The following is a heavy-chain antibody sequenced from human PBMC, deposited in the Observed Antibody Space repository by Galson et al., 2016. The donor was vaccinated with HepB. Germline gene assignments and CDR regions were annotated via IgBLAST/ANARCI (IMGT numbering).Heavy chain of an antibody. V-gene: IGHV2-5*02. Sequence: PALVKPTQTLTLTCTFSGFSLTTSGVGVGWIRQPPGKALEWLTLIYWDDDKRYSPSLKSRLTITKDTSKNQLVLTMTNMDPVDTATYCCAHRLVRATTGVHWGQGTLVTVSS. CDR1: GFSLTTSGVG. J-gene: IGHJ4*02. D-gene: IGHD1-26*01. CDR2: IYWDDDK. CDR3: AHRLVRATTGVH.